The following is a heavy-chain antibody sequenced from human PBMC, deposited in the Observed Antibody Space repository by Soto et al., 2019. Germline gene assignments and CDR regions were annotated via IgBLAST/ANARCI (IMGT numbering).Heavy chain of an antibody. CDR2: IYYSGST. CDR1: GGSISSGGYY. V-gene: IGHV4-31*03. CDR3: ARVVQFVFPNGHTVMVPYYFDY. D-gene: IGHD5-18*01. J-gene: IGHJ4*02. Sequence: SETLSLTCTVSGGSISSGGYYWSWIRQHPGKGLEWIGYIYYSGSTYYNPSLKSRVTISVDTSKNQFSLKLSSVTAADTAVYYCARVVQFVFPNGHTVMVPYYFDYWGQGTLVTVSS.